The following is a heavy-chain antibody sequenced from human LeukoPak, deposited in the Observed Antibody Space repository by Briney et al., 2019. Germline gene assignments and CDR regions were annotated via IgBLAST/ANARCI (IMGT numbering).Heavy chain of an antibody. J-gene: IGHJ4*02. CDR1: GFTVSSNY. Sequence: GGTLRLSCAASGFTVSSNYMSWVRQAPGKGLVWVSVIYSGGSTYYADSVKGRFTISRDNSKNTLYLQMNSLRAEDTAVYYCARGYYDSSGYHFDYWGQGTLVTVSS. CDR2: IYSGGST. V-gene: IGHV3-53*01. D-gene: IGHD3-22*01. CDR3: ARGYYDSSGYHFDY.